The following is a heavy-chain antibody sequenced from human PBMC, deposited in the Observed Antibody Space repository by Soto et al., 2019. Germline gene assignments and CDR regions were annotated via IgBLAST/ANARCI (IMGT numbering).Heavy chain of an antibody. CDR2: IIPIFGTA. D-gene: IGHD6-13*01. CDR1: GGTFSSYA. V-gene: IGHV1-69*13. CDR3: ARDRDIGMIAAAGTGYYYGMDV. J-gene: IGHJ6*02. Sequence: GASVKVSCKASGGTFSSYAISWVRQAPGQGLERMGGIIPIFGTANYAQKFQVRVTITADESTSTAYMELSSLRSEDTAVYYCARDRDIGMIAAAGTGYYYGMDVWGQGTTVTVSS.